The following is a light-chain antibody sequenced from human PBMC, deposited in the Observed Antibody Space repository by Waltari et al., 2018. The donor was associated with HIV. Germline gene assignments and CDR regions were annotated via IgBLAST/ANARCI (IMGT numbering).Light chain of an antibody. CDR1: QTVRSS. V-gene: IGKV1D-16*01. CDR3: QQYYTFPRT. CDR2: GAA. Sequence: DIQITQSPPSLSASVGQRVTITCRASQTVRSSLAWYQQRPGKAPKSLVYGAAKLQTEVPSRFSAGGSGTNFSLTISSLKPYDFATYICQQYYTFPRTFGRGTRVDMK. J-gene: IGKJ1*01.